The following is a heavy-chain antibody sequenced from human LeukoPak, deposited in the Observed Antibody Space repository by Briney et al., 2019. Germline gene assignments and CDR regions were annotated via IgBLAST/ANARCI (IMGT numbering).Heavy chain of an antibody. D-gene: IGHD6-6*01. Sequence: ASETLSLTCTVSGGSIGSYFWSWIRQPPGKGLEWIGYIYYSGSTNYNPSLKSRVTILVDTSKNQFSLKLSSVTAADTAVYFCARDWGVGGRPGYMDVWGKGTTVTVSS. CDR1: GGSIGSYF. V-gene: IGHV4-59*01. CDR2: IYYSGST. CDR3: ARDWGVGGRPGYMDV. J-gene: IGHJ6*03.